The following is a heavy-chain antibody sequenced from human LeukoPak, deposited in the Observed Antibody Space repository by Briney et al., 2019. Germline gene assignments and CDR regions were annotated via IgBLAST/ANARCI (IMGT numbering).Heavy chain of an antibody. Sequence: GRSLRLSCAASGFTFDDYAMHWVRQAPGKGLEWVSGISWNSGSIGYADSVKGRFTISRDNAKNSLYLQMNGLRAEDTALYYCAKDRHAMVRGVSSDYWGQGTLVTVSS. D-gene: IGHD3-10*01. J-gene: IGHJ4*02. CDR1: GFTFDDYA. V-gene: IGHV3-9*01. CDR3: AKDRHAMVRGVSSDY. CDR2: ISWNSGSI.